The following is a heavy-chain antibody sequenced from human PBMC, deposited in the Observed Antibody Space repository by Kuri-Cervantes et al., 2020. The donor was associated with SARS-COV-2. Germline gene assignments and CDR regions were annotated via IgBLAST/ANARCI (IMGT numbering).Heavy chain of an antibody. CDR1: GFTFSSYG. CDR2: IWYGGSNK. J-gene: IGHJ4*02. CDR3: AKDPKLWPQAYFDY. Sequence: LSLTCAASGFTFSSYGMHWVRQAPGKGLEWVAVIWYGGSNKYYADSVKGRFTISRDNAKNSLYLQMNSLRAEDTAVYYCAKDPKLWPQAYFDYWGQGTLVTVSS. V-gene: IGHV3-33*03. D-gene: IGHD5-18*01.